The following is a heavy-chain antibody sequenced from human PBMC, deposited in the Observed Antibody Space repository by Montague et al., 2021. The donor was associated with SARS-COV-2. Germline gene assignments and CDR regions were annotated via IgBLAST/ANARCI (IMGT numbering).Heavy chain of an antibody. CDR3: AHLIRYYDIFTGIPLDD. CDR1: GFSLSTPNVG. J-gene: IGHJ4*02. D-gene: IGHD3-9*01. Sequence: PAPVKPTQTLTPTCTFSGFSLSTPNVGVAWIRQPPGKALEWLAVIYSNGDKRYSPSLQRRLTITKDTSRNQVVVSLTNVDPLDTATYYCAHLIRYYDIFTGIPLDDWGQGTQVTVSS. V-gene: IGHV2-5*01. CDR2: IYSNGDK.